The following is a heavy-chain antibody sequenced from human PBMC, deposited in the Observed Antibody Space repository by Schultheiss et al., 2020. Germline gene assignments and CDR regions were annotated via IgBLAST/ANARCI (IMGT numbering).Heavy chain of an antibody. J-gene: IGHJ4*02. V-gene: IGHV1-18*01. CDR3: AADLIAGSGSLY. Sequence: ASVKVSCKASGYTFRSHGIAWVRQAPGQGLEWMGWISCYDGETIYAQKLQGRVTMTTDTSTSTAYMELRSLRSDDTAVYYCAADLIAGSGSLYWGQGTLVTVYS. D-gene: IGHD6-19*01. CDR1: GYTFRSHG. CDR2: ISCYDGET.